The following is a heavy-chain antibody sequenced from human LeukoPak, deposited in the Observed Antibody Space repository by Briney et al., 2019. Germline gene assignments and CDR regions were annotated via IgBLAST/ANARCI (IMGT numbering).Heavy chain of an antibody. Sequence: PGASVKVSCKASGYTFTSYHIHWVRQAPGQGLEWMGIINPSGSSTSYAQKLQGRVTMTTDTSTSTAYMELRSLRSDDTAVYYCARDDSSGFVLPNIGFDPWGQGTLVTVSS. V-gene: IGHV1-46*01. CDR3: ARDDSSGFVLPNIGFDP. CDR2: INPSGSST. CDR1: GYTFTSYH. J-gene: IGHJ5*02. D-gene: IGHD6-19*01.